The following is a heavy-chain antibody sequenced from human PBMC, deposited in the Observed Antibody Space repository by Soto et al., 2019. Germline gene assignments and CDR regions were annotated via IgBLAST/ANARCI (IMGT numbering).Heavy chain of an antibody. J-gene: IGHJ4*02. CDR1: GGSINNYF. V-gene: IGHV4-59*01. CDR2: SYYSGRT. D-gene: IGHD2-15*01. CDR3: ARGGRPSHDTCYLFDI. Sequence: PSETLSLTCTVSGGSINNYFWSWIRQPPGKGLEWIGDSYYSGRTYYNAPLKMRLTMVADTSKNQLSLMLRSVAAADTTVYYCARGGRPSHDTCYLFDIWGQGTLVTVSS.